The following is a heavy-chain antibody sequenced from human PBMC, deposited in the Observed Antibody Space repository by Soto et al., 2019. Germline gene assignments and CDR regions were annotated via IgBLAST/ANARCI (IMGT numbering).Heavy chain of an antibody. J-gene: IGHJ4*02. CDR2: ISYDGSNK. V-gene: IGHV3-30*18. CDR3: AKGAYYYDSSGYHY. Sequence: QVPLVESGGGVVQPGRSLRLSCAASGFTFSSYGMHWVRQAPGKGLEWVAVISYDGSNKYYADSVKGRFTISRDNSKNTLYLQMNSLRAEDTAVYYCAKGAYYYDSSGYHYWGQGTLVTVSS. CDR1: GFTFSSYG. D-gene: IGHD3-22*01.